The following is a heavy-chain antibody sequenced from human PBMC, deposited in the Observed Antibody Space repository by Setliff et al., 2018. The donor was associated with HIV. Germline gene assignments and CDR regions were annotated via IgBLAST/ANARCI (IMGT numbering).Heavy chain of an antibody. CDR1: GYSISRGYY. D-gene: IGHD3-22*01. J-gene: IGHJ4*02. V-gene: IGHV4-38-2*01. CDR3: ARLGHYDSSGYYSALYFDS. Sequence: SETLSLTCVVSGYSISRGYYWAWIRQPPGKGLEWIASIYHSGITYYNPPLKSRVTISVDTSEDQFSLKLSSVTAADTAMYFCARLGHYDSSGYYSALYFDSWGQGTLVTVSS. CDR2: IYHSGIT.